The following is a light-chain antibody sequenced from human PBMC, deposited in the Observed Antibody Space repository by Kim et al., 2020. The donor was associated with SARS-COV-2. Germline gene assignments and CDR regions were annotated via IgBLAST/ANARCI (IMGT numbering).Light chain of an antibody. Sequence: AIRMTQSPSSFSASTGDRVTITCRASQGISSYLAWYQQKPGKAHKLLIYAASTLQSGVPSRFSGSGSGTDFTLTISCLQSEDFATYYCQQYYSYPPWTFGQGTKVDIK. V-gene: IGKV1-8*01. CDR3: QQYYSYPPWT. CDR2: AAS. CDR1: QGISSY. J-gene: IGKJ1*01.